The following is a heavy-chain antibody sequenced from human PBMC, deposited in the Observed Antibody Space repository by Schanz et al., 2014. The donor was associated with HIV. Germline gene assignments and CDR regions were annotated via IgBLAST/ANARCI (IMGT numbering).Heavy chain of an antibody. J-gene: IGHJ6*02. CDR3: ARWGRGCSGGSCYWGYYGMDV. Sequence: QVQLVQSGAEVKKPGASVKVSCKASGYTFTSYDINWVRQAPGQGLEWMGWISAYKGNTNYAQKLQGRVTMTTDTATNTAYMELRRLRSDDTAVYYCARWGRGCSGGSCYWGYYGMDVWGQGPTVTVSS. D-gene: IGHD2-15*01. V-gene: IGHV1-18*01. CDR2: ISAYKGNT. CDR1: GYTFTSYD.